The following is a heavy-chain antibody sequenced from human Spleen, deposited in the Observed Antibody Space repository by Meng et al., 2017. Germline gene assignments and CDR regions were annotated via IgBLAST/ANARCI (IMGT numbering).Heavy chain of an antibody. CDR2: IYHSGST. CDR1: CCPLRPYS. V-gene: IGHV4-38-2*02. CDR3: TGDSRGAVVWFGKLLGGMDV. D-gene: IGHD3-10*01. J-gene: IGHJ6*02. Sequence: SDTLSLTFPDSCCPLRPYSWNWIRQPPGHGLEWIGSIYHSGSTYYNSSLKSRVTISVDTSKNQFFLKLTSVTAADTAVYYCTGDSRGAVVWFGKLLGGMDVWGQGTTVTVSS.